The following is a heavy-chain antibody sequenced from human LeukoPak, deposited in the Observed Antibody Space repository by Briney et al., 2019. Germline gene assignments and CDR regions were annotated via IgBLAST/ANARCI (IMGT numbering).Heavy chain of an antibody. V-gene: IGHV4-38-2*02. CDR2: IYHSGST. CDR1: GYSISSGYY. Sequence: PSETLSLTCTVSGYSISSGYYWGWIRQPPGKGLEWIGSIYHSGSTYYNPSLKSRVTISVDTSKNQFSLKLSSVSAADTAVYYCASSIPLWLSYFDYWGQGTLVTVSS. D-gene: IGHD5-18*01. CDR3: ASSIPLWLSYFDY. J-gene: IGHJ4*02.